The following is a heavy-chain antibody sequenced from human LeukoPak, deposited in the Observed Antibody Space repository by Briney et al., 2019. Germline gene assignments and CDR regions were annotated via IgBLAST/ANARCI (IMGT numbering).Heavy chain of an antibody. V-gene: IGHV3-30*14. Sequence: TGGSLRLSCAASGFTFSTFSMYWVRQAPGKGLEWVALISHSGSEKYYADSVKGRFTISRDNSKNTLYLQMNSLRAEDTAVYYCARDRYGGNPLGYYYYGMDVWGQGTTVTVSS. J-gene: IGHJ6*02. CDR1: GFTFSTFS. D-gene: IGHD4-23*01. CDR3: ARDRYGGNPLGYYYYGMDV. CDR2: ISHSGSEK.